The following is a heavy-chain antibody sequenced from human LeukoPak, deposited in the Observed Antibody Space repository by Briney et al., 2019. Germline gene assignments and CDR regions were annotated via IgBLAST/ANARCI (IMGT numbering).Heavy chain of an antibody. CDR3: ARGSSTGTLSLWFDP. D-gene: IGHD1-14*01. Sequence: GGSLRLSCAASGFTFSSYAMHWVRQAPGKGLEWVAVISYDGSNKYYADSVRGRFTISRDNSKNTLYLQMNSLRAEDTAVYYCARGSSTGTLSLWFDPWGQGTLVTVSS. CDR1: GFTFSSYA. CDR2: ISYDGSNK. J-gene: IGHJ5*02. V-gene: IGHV3-30*04.